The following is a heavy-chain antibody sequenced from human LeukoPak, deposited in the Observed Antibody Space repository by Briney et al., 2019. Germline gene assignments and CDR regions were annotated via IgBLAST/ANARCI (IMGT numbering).Heavy chain of an antibody. CDR2: ISSSGDRTL. CDR1: GFTFSGYE. D-gene: IGHD3-22*01. CDR3: ARESDGGGYRFDY. Sequence: GGSRRLSCAASGFTFSGYEMIWVRQAPGQGLEWLSYISSSGDRTLYYAGSVKGRFTVSRDNARNSLFLQMNALTTEDTAIYYCARESDGGGYRFDYWGQGALVTVSS. J-gene: IGHJ4*02. V-gene: IGHV3-48*03.